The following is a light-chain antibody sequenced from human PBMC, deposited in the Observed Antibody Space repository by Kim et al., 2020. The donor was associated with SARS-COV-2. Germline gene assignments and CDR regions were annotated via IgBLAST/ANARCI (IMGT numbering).Light chain of an antibody. V-gene: IGKV2-28*01. Sequence: PASISRRASQSLLQSKGKNYLDWYLQKPGQSPQLLIYLGSNRAAGVPDRFSGSGSGTDFTLKINRVEAEDVGVYYCMQALHTPRHTFGQGTKLEI. J-gene: IGKJ2*01. CDR2: LGS. CDR1: QSLLQSKGKNY. CDR3: MQALHTPRHT.